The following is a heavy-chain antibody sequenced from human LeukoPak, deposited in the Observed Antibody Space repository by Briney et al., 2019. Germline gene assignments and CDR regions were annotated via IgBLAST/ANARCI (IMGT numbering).Heavy chain of an antibody. V-gene: IGHV2-5*02. Sequence: SGPTLVKPSQTLTLTCTLSGVSLSTSAVGVGWVRQPPGKALEWLALIYRDSDKRYSSSLKSRLTITKDTSKNQVVLTMTYMDPVDTATYYCAHSLMAGGTFDYWGQGTPVTVSS. D-gene: IGHD6-13*01. CDR2: IYRDSDK. J-gene: IGHJ4*02. CDR1: GVSLSTSAVG. CDR3: AHSLMAGGTFDY.